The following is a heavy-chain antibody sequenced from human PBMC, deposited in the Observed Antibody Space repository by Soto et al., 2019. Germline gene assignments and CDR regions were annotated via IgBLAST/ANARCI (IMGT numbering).Heavy chain of an antibody. V-gene: IGHV4-34*01. CDR3: SRSMFDSKGSNFSAFEY. J-gene: IGHJ4*02. D-gene: IGHD3-9*01. Sequence: TGLEWIGEINHSGSTNYNPSLKSRVTISVDTSKNQFSLKLTSVTAADTAVYYFSRSMFDSKGSNFSAFEYWVKRSLVTVSS. CDR2: INHSGST.